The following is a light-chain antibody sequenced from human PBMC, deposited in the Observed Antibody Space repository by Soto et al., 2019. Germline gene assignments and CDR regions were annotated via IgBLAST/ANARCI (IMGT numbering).Light chain of an antibody. Sequence: EIVLMQSPATLSLSPGERATLSCRASQSVSSNLAWYQQNPGQAPRLLIFDASNRATGIPARFSGGGSGTDFPLTISSLEPEDFAVYYCQQHSNWPLTFGGGTKVEIK. J-gene: IGKJ4*01. CDR2: DAS. CDR1: QSVSSN. V-gene: IGKV3-11*01. CDR3: QQHSNWPLT.